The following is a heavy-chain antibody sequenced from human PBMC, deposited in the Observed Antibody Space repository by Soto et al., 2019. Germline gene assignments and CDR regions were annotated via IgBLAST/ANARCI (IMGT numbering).Heavy chain of an antibody. CDR2: IYHSGST. Sequence: PSETLSLTCAVSGGSISSGGYSWSWIRQPPGKGLEWIGYIYHSGSTYYNPSLKSRVTISVDTSKNQFSLKLSSVTAADTAVYYSAKHTSAPGFGPCGQGTLVTGSS. CDR1: GGSISSGGYS. CDR3: AKHTSAPGFGP. J-gene: IGHJ5*02. V-gene: IGHV4-30-2*01. D-gene: IGHD6-19*01.